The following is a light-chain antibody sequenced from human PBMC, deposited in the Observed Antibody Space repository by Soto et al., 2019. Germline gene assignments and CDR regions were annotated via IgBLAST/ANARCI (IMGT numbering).Light chain of an antibody. V-gene: IGKV3-15*01. J-gene: IGKJ1*01. Sequence: EVVMTQSPATLSVSPGERATLSCRASHDVGINLAWYQQKPGQAPRLLFYGASTRATGIPARFSGSGSGTEFTLIISSLQSEDFAVHYCQQFNIWPRTFGQVTKVDIK. CDR1: HDVGIN. CDR2: GAS. CDR3: QQFNIWPRT.